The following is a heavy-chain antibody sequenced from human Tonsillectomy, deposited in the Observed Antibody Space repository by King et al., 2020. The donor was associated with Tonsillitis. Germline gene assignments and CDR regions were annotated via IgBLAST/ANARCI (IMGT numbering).Heavy chain of an antibody. V-gene: IGHV1-18*01. CDR1: GYTFTSYD. J-gene: IGHJ4*02. CDR3: ARDDSSGWYFGLDY. D-gene: IGHD6-19*01. Sequence: VQLVESGAEVKKPGASVKVSCKASGYTFTSYDINWVRQAPGQGLEWMGWISAYNDYTNYAQKFRGRVTMTTDTSTSTAYMELRSLRSDDTAVYYCARDDSSGWYFGLDYWGQGSLVTVSS. CDR2: ISAYNDYT.